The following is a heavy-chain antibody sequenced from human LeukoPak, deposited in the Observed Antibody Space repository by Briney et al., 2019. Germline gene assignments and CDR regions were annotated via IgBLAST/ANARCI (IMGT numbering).Heavy chain of an antibody. CDR1: GGSISSSSHY. CDR3: ARAKDSSGYYSLYYFDN. D-gene: IGHD3-22*01. CDR2: IYYSGST. J-gene: IGHJ4*02. Sequence: SETLSLTCTVSGGSISSSSHYWGWIRQPPGKGLEWIGSIYYSGSTYYNPSLKSRVTISVDTSKNQSSLKLSSVTAADTAVYYCARAKDSSGYYSLYYFDNWGQGTLVTVSS. V-gene: IGHV4-39*07.